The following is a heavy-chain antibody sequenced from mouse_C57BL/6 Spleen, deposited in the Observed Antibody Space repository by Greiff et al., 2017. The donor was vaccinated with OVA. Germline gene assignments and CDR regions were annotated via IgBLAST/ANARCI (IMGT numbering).Heavy chain of an antibody. CDR3: AREESYFDY. V-gene: IGHV1-54*01. J-gene: IGHJ2*01. CDR1: GYAFTNYL. Sequence: QVQLQQSGAELVRPGTLVKVSCKASGYAFTNYLIEWVKQRPGQGLEWIGVINPGSGGTNYNEKFKGKATLTADKSSSTAYMQLSSLTSEDSAVYFCAREESYFDYWGQGTTLTVSS. D-gene: IGHD6-2*01. CDR2: INPGSGGT.